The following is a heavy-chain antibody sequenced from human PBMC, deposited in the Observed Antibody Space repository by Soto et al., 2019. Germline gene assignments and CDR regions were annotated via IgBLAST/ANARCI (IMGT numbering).Heavy chain of an antibody. Sequence: LTCTSSGFSLSTSGMRVSWIRQPPGKALEWLARIDWDDDKFYSTSLKTRLTISKDTSKNQVVLTMTNMDPVDTATYYCARSYDSSGYVDYWGQGTLVTVSS. CDR1: GFSLSTSGMR. CDR2: IDWDDDK. CDR3: ARSYDSSGYVDY. J-gene: IGHJ4*02. D-gene: IGHD3-22*01. V-gene: IGHV2-70*04.